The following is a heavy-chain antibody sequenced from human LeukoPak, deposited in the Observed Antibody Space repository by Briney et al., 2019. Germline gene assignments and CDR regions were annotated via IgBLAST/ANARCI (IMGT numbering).Heavy chain of an antibody. CDR1: GFTFSSYG. V-gene: IGHV3-33*08. CDR2: IWYDGSNK. D-gene: IGHD6-13*01. Sequence: PGGSLRLSCAASGFTFSSYGMHWVRQAPGKGLEWVAVIWYDGSNKYYADSVKGRFTISRDNSKNTLYLQMNSLRAEDTAVYYCAGGQYSSSSSLWVDDWFDPWGQGTLVTVSS. J-gene: IGHJ5*02. CDR3: AGGQYSSSSSLWVDDWFDP.